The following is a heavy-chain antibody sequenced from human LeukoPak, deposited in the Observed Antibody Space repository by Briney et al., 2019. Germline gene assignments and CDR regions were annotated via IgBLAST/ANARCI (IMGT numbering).Heavy chain of an antibody. CDR2: IHHSGST. Sequence: PSETLSLTCTVSGYSLNIGFYWGWVRQSPGKGLKWIGSIHHSGSTYYSPSLKSRVTVSVDTSKNLFSLKLSSVTAANTAVYYCARRLLGYCSGGSCYSGYFQHWGQGTLVTVSS. CDR1: GYSLNIGFY. D-gene: IGHD2-15*01. J-gene: IGHJ1*01. V-gene: IGHV4-38-2*02. CDR3: ARRLLGYCSGGSCYSGYFQH.